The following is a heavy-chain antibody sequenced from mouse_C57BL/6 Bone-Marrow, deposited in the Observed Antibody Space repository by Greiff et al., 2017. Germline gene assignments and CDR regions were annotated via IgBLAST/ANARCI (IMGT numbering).Heavy chain of an antibody. D-gene: IGHD4-1*01. Sequence: QVQLQQPGAELVKPGASVKMSCKASGYTFTSYWITWVKQRPGQGLEWIGDIYPTSGRTNYNEKFKSKAILTVDTSSNTAYMQLSSLPSEDSAVFDCARSGPLGRSFDDWGQGTTLTVSS. V-gene: IGHV1-55*01. CDR1: GYTFTSYW. CDR2: IYPTSGRT. CDR3: ARSGPLGRSFDD. J-gene: IGHJ2*01.